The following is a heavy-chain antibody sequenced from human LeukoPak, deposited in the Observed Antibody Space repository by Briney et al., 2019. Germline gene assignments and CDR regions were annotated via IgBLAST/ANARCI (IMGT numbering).Heavy chain of an antibody. V-gene: IGHV3-48*03. CDR2: ISSSGSTI. CDR3: ARSEMATILGFDY. J-gene: IGHJ4*02. D-gene: IGHD5-24*01. CDR1: GFTFSSYE. Sequence: PGGSLRLSCAASGFTFSSYEMNWVRQAPGKGLEWVSYISSSGSTIYYADSVKGRFTISRDNSKNTLYLQMNSLRAEDTAVYYCARSEMATILGFDYWGQGTLVTVSS.